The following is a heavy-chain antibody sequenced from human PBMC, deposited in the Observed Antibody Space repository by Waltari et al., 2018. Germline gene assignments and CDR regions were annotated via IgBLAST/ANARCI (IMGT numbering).Heavy chain of an antibody. V-gene: IGHV4-59*01. D-gene: IGHD5-18*01. CDR1: GGSISSYY. CDR2: IYYSGGT. J-gene: IGHJ4*02. Sequence: QVQLQESGPGLVKPSETLSLTCTVSGGSISSYYWSWIRQPPGKGLEWIGYIYYSGGTNYNPSLKSRVTISVDTSKNQFSLKLSSVTAADTAVYYCARSAMADYYFDYWGQGTLVTVSS. CDR3: ARSAMADYYFDY.